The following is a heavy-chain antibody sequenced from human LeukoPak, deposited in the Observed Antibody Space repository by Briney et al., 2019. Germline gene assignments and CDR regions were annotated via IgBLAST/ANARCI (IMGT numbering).Heavy chain of an antibody. CDR2: IYYSGSI. CDR1: GGSVSSGSYY. J-gene: IGHJ4*02. D-gene: IGHD2-21*02. CDR3: ARGLSAIVH. V-gene: IGHV4-61*01. Sequence: SETLSLTCSVSGGSVSSGSYYWSWIRQPPGKGLEWIGYIYYSGSINYNPSLKSRVTISVDTSKNQFSLKLSSVTAADTAVYYCARGLSAIVHWGQGTLVTVSS.